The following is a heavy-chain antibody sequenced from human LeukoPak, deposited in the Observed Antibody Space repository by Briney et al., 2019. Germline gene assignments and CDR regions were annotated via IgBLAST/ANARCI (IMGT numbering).Heavy chain of an antibody. J-gene: IGHJ5*02. V-gene: IGHV4-34*01. CDR2: INHSGST. D-gene: IGHD2-15*01. CDR1: GGSFSGYY. CDR3: ARDALGEYCSGGSCYYGGWFDP. Sequence: PSETLSLTCAVYGGSFSGYYWSWIRQPPGKGLEWIGEINHSGSTNYNPSLKSRVTISVDTSKNQFSLKLSSVTAADTAVYYCARDALGEYCSGGSCYYGGWFDPWGQGTLVTVSS.